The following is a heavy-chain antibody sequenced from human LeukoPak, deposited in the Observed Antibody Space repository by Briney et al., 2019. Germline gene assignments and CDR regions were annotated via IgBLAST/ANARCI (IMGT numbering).Heavy chain of an antibody. CDR2: IWYDGSNK. V-gene: IGHV3-33*06. J-gene: IGHJ4*02. D-gene: IGHD3-22*01. Sequence: GGSLRFSCAASGFTFSSYGMHWVRQAPGKGLEWVAVIWYDGSNKYYADSVKGRFTISRDNSKNTLYLQMNSLRAEDTAVYYCAKGGYYYDSSGRLDYWGQGTLVTVSS. CDR3: AKGGYYYDSSGRLDY. CDR1: GFTFSSYG.